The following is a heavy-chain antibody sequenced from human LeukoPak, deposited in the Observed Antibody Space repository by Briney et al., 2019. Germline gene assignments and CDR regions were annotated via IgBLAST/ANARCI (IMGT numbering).Heavy chain of an antibody. CDR3: ARVHRAVGFDY. Sequence: ASVKVSCKASGYTFTSYYMHWVRQAPGQGLEWMGIINPSGGSTSYAQKFQGRVTMTRDMSTSTVYMELSSLGSEDTAVYYCARVHRAVGFDYWGQGTLVTVSS. CDR1: GYTFTSYY. J-gene: IGHJ4*02. D-gene: IGHD6-19*01. V-gene: IGHV1-46*01. CDR2: INPSGGST.